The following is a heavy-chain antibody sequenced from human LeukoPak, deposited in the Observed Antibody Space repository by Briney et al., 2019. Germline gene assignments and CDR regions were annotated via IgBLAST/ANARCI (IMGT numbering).Heavy chain of an antibody. CDR1: GFTFSSYA. CDR2: ISGSGGST. V-gene: IGHV3-23*01. Sequence: PGGPLRLSCAASGFTFSSYAMSWVRQAPGKGLEWVLTISGSGGSTYYADSVKGRFTISRDNAKNSLYLQMNSLRAEDTAVYYCARDRRFGDPHDYWGQGTLVTVSS. D-gene: IGHD3-10*01. J-gene: IGHJ4*02. CDR3: ARDRRFGDPHDY.